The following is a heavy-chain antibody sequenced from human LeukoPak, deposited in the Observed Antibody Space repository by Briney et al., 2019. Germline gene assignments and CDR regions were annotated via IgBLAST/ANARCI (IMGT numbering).Heavy chain of an antibody. Sequence: SETLSLTCAVYGGSFSGYYWSWIRQPSGKGLEWIGYIYYSGSTNYNPSLKSRVTISVDTSKNQFSLKLSSVTAADTAVYYCAREHYYGSGIDYWGQGTLVTVSS. J-gene: IGHJ4*02. CDR1: GGSFSGYY. D-gene: IGHD3-10*01. CDR2: IYYSGST. V-gene: IGHV4-59*01. CDR3: AREHYYGSGIDY.